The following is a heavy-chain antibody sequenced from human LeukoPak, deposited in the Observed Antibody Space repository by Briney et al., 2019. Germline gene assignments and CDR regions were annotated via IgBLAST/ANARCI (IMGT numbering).Heavy chain of an antibody. J-gene: IGHJ3*02. CDR3: ARRRDYVWGSYRYAFDI. V-gene: IGHV4-59*01. Sequence: SETLSLTCTVSGGSISTYYWSWIRQPPGKGLEWSGYISYSGNTNYNPSLKSRVTMSVDTSKNQFSLKLSSVTAADTAVYYCARRRDYVWGSYRYAFDIWGQGTMVTVSS. CDR1: GGSISTYY. D-gene: IGHD3-16*02. CDR2: ISYSGNT.